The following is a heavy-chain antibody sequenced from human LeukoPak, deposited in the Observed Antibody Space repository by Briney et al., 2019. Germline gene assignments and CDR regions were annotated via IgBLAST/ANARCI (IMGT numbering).Heavy chain of an antibody. CDR2: INPSGGST. D-gene: IGHD3-22*01. J-gene: IGHJ1*01. V-gene: IGHV1-46*01. Sequence: ASVKVSCKASGYTFTSYYMHWVRQVPGQGLEWMGIINPSGGSTSYAQKFQGRVTMTRDTSTSTVYMELSSLRSEDTAVYYCASGDYYDSSGYYGNEYFQHWGQGTLVTVSS. CDR3: ASGDYYDSSGYYGNEYFQH. CDR1: GYTFTSYY.